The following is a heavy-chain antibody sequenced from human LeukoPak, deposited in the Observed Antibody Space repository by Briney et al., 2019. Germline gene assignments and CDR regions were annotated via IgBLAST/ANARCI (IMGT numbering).Heavy chain of an antibody. D-gene: IGHD3-10*01. V-gene: IGHV3-48*03. Sequence: GGSLRLSCAASGSTFSSYEMNWVRQAPGKGLEWVSYISSSGSTIYYADSVKGRFTISRDNAKNSLYLQMNSLRAEDTAVYYCARAVDGSGSYYMYYFDYWGQGTLVTVSS. CDR3: ARAVDGSGSYYMYYFDY. CDR1: GSTFSSYE. J-gene: IGHJ4*02. CDR2: ISSSGSTI.